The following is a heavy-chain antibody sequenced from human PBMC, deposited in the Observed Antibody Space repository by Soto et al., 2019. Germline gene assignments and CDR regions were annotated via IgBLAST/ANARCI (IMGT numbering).Heavy chain of an antibody. V-gene: IGHV2-5*02. D-gene: IGHD2-15*01. CDR1: GFSLSTYEVS. CDR3: VPIARKTDPAT. J-gene: IGHJ4*02. Sequence: QITLKESGPTLVKPTQTLTLTCTFSGFSLSTYEVSVGWIRQPPGKALEWLALIYWDGDQRYSPSLKSRLTITKDTSKNQVVLTMTNMDPVDTATYSCVPIARKTDPATWGQGTLVTVSS. CDR2: IYWDGDQ.